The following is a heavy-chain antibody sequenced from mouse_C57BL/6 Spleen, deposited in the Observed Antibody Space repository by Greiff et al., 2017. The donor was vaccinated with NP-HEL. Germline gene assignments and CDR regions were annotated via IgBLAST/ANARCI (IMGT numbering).Heavy chain of an antibody. D-gene: IGHD2-4*01. CDR1: GYTFTSYW. CDR2: IDPSDSYT. CDR3: ARRYSYYDYDGYAMDY. Sequence: QVQLQQPGAELVKPGASVKLSCKASGYTFTSYWMQWVKQRPGQGLEWIGEIDPSDSYTNYNQKFKGKATLTVDTSSSTAYMQLSSLTSEDSAVYYCARRYSYYDYDGYAMDYWGQGTSVTVSS. V-gene: IGHV1-50*01. J-gene: IGHJ4*01.